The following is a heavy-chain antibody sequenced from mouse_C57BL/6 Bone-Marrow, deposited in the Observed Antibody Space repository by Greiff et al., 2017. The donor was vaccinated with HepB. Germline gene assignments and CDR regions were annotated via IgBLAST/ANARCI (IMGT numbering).Heavy chain of an antibody. CDR3: ARGITTDYYAMDY. V-gene: IGHV15-2*01. Sequence: QVQLQQSGSELMSPGSSVKLSCKDSDSEVFPIAYMSWVRQKPGHGFEWIGGILPSIGSTIYGEKFEDKATSDADTLSNTSYVELNRLTSEDSVIYYGARGITTDYYAMDYWGRGTSVTVTA. CDR1: DSEVFPIAY. D-gene: IGHD1-1*01. J-gene: IGHJ4*01. CDR2: ILPSIGST.